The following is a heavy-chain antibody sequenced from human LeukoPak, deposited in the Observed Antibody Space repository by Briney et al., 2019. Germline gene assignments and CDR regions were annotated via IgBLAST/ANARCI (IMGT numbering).Heavy chain of an antibody. Sequence: SETLSLTCTVSGGSISSGSYYWSWIRQPAGKGLEWIGRSYTSGSTNYNPSLKSRVTISVDTSKNQFSLKLSSVTAADTAVYYCAREKVGRYYYYYGTDVWGQGTTVTVSS. CDR1: GGSISSGSYY. D-gene: IGHD1-26*01. CDR3: AREKVGRYYYYYGTDV. CDR2: SYTSGST. J-gene: IGHJ6*02. V-gene: IGHV4-61*02.